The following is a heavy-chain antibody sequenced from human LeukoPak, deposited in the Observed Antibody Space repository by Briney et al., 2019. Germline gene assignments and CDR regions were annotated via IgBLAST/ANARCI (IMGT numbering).Heavy chain of an antibody. CDR3: ARSITIFGVVISPGETDDAFDI. CDR2: IHYSGGI. CDR1: GESFSGYY. D-gene: IGHD3-3*01. V-gene: IGHV4-34*01. Sequence: SETLSLTCAVYGESFSGYYWTWIRQPPGKGLEWIGQIHYSGGINYSPSLKSPVTISVDTSKNQFSLKLSSVTAADTAVYYCARSITIFGVVISPGETDDAFDIWGQGTMVTVSS. J-gene: IGHJ3*02.